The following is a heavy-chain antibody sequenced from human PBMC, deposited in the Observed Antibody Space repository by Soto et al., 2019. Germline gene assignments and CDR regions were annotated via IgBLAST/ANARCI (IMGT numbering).Heavy chain of an antibody. J-gene: IGHJ4*02. CDR2: ISLYNGNT. D-gene: IGHD2-2*01. V-gene: IGHV1-18*04. CDR1: DFSFTSHG. CDR3: AIYHLELFRFDY. Sequence: ASVKVSCKAYDFSFTSHGISWVLQAPGQGLEWMGWISLYNGNTNYAQQFQGRVTMTTDTSTSTAYMELRSLRSDDTAMYFCAIYHLELFRFDYWGQGTLVTVSS.